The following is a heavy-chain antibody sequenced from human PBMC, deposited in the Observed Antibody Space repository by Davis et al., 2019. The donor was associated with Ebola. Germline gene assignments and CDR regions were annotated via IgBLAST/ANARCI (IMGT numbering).Heavy chain of an antibody. CDR3: ARWGERYGSGSYHRPLYGMDV. CDR2: IYHSGST. D-gene: IGHD3-10*01. Sequence: SETLSLTCAVSGGSISSSNWWSWVRQPPGKGLEWIGEIYHSGSTNYNPSLKSRVTISVDTSKNQFSLKLSSVTAADTAVYYCARWGERYGSGSYHRPLYGMDVWGQGTTVTVSS. V-gene: IGHV4-4*02. CDR1: GGSISSSNW. J-gene: IGHJ6*02.